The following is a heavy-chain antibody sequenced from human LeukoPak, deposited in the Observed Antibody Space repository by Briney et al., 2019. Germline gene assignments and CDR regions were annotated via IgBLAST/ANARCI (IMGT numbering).Heavy chain of an antibody. Sequence: PSETLSLTCAVYGGSFSGYYWSWIRQPPGKGLEWIGEINHSGSTNYNPSLKSRVTISVDTSKNQFSLKLSSVTAADTAVYYCARGATTVVTLDYWGQGTLVTVSS. J-gene: IGHJ4*02. CDR1: GGSFSGYY. D-gene: IGHD4-23*01. CDR3: ARGATTVVTLDY. V-gene: IGHV4-34*01. CDR2: INHSGST.